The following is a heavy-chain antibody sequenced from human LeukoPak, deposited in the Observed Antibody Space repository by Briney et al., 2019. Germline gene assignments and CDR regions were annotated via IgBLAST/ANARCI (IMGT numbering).Heavy chain of an antibody. Sequence: GASVKVSCKASGYTFTGYYMHWVRQAAGQGLEWMGRINPNSGGTNYAHKLQRRVTMTRDTSISTAYMELSRLRSDDTAVYYCARGKKYQVLPRKYHFDYWGQGTLVTVSS. J-gene: IGHJ4*02. CDR1: GYTFTGYY. CDR2: INPNSGGT. V-gene: IGHV1-2*06. CDR3: ARGKKYQVLPRKYHFDY. D-gene: IGHD2-2*01.